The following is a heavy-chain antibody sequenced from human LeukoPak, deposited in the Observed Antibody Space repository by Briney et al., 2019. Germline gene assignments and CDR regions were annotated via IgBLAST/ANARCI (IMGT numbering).Heavy chain of an antibody. CDR3: ARESVTSGWYLY. J-gene: IGHJ4*02. V-gene: IGHV3-23*01. Sequence: PGGSLRLSCAASGFTFSRIAMSWVRQAPGKGLEWVSGISGSGGRDSTYYADSVRGRFTLSRDNSKNTLYLQMNSLRAEDTAIYYCARESVTSGWYLYWGQGTLVTVSS. CDR2: ISGSGGRDST. D-gene: IGHD6-19*01. CDR1: GFTFSRIA.